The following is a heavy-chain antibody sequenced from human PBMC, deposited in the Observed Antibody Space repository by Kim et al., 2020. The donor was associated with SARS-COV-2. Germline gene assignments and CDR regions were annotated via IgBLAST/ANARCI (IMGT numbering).Heavy chain of an antibody. Sequence: GGSLRLSCAASGFTFSSYGMHWVRQAPGKGLEWVAVISYDGSNKYYADSVKGRFTISRDNSKNTLYLQMNSLRAEDTAVYYCAFASSGWYYPYYYYYGMDVWGQGTTVTVSS. D-gene: IGHD6-19*01. J-gene: IGHJ6*02. V-gene: IGHV3-30*03. CDR1: GFTFSSYG. CDR3: AFASSGWYYPYYYYYGMDV. CDR2: ISYDGSNK.